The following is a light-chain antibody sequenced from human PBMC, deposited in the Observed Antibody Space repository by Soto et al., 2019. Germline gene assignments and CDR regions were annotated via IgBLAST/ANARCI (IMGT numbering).Light chain of an antibody. V-gene: IGKV3-15*01. CDR2: DTS. Sequence: EIVMTQSPATLSVSPGERAALSCRASQSVSSKLAWYRQRPGQAPRLVIYDTSTRATGVPARFSGGGSGTEFTLTISSLQSEDFGVYYCQQYNDWFSITFGQGTRLEIK. J-gene: IGKJ5*01. CDR1: QSVSSK. CDR3: QQYNDWFSIT.